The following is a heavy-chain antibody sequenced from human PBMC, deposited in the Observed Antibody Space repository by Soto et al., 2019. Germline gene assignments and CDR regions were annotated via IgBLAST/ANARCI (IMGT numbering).Heavy chain of an antibody. CDR3: ARAGPDYYYYGLDV. J-gene: IGHJ6*02. D-gene: IGHD3-10*01. V-gene: IGHV6-1*01. CDR1: GDSVSTNSVA. Sequence: SQTLSLTCAVSGDSVSTNSVAWNWIRQSPSRGLEWLGRTYYRSKWYNDYAVSVKSRININADTSKNQISLQLNSVTPEDTAVYYCARAGPDYYYYGLDVWGQGTTVTVSS. CDR2: TYYRSKWYN.